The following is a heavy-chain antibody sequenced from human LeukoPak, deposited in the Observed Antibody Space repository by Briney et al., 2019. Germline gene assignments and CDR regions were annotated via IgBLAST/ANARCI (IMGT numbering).Heavy chain of an antibody. D-gene: IGHD3-16*01. V-gene: IGHV3-53*01. CDR3: AREIRI. Sequence: GGSLRLSCAASVSSNYMSWVRQAPGKGLEWVSLIYSGGSTYYADSVKGRFTISRDNSKNTLYLQMNSLRAEDTAVYYCAREIRIWGQGTMVTVSS. CDR1: VSSNY. J-gene: IGHJ3*02. CDR2: IYSGGST.